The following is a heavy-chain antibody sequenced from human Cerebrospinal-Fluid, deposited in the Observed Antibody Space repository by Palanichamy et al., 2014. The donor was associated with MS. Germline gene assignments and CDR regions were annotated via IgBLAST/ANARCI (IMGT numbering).Heavy chain of an antibody. CDR2: IKEDGTEK. CDR1: GFTFSSYW. Sequence: EVLLVESGGGLVQPGGSLRLSCTASGFTFSSYWMTWVRQAPGKGLEWVANIKEDGTEKHYVGSVKGRFTISRDNVNDSLHLQMNSLRVEDTAVYYCVREGSLASYFDYWGQGTLVTVSS. CDR3: VREGSLASYFDY. V-gene: IGHV3-7*01. D-gene: IGHD3-10*01. J-gene: IGHJ4*02.